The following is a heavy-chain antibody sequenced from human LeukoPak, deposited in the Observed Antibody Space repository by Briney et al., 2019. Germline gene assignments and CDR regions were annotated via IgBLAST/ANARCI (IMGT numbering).Heavy chain of an antibody. CDR1: GGSISSSNW. D-gene: IGHD3-22*01. CDR2: IYHSGST. Sequence: PSETLSLTCAVSGGSISSSNWWSWVRQPPGKGLEWIGEIYHSGSTNYNPSPKSRVTISVDKSKNQFSLKLSSVTAADTAVYYCARFTYYYDSSGFDYWGQGTLVTVSS. CDR3: ARFTYYYDSSGFDY. J-gene: IGHJ4*02. V-gene: IGHV4-4*02.